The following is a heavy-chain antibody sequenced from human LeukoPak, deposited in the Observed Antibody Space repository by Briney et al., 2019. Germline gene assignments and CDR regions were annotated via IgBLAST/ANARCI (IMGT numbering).Heavy chain of an antibody. J-gene: IGHJ6*02. D-gene: IGHD5-18*01. V-gene: IGHV4-34*01. CDR3: ARAWIQLWPSVYYYYYGMDV. Sequence: SETLSLTCTVSGGSISDYYWSWIRQPPGKGLVWIGEINHSGSTNYNPSLKSRVTISVDTSKNRFSLKLSSVTAADTAVYYCARAWIQLWPSVYYYYYGMDVWGQGTTVTVSS. CDR2: INHSGST. CDR1: GGSISDYY.